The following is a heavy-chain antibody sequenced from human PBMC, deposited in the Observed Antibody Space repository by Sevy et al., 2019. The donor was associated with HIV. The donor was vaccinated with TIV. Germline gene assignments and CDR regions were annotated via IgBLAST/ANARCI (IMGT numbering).Heavy chain of an antibody. CDR2: IYYSGST. J-gene: IGHJ4*02. Sequence: SETLSLTCTVSGGSISSYYWSWIRQPPGKGLEWIGYIYYSGSTNYNPSLKSRVTLSVDTSKNQFSLKLSSVTAADTAVYYCARQVGDIVVAYFDYWGQGTLVTVSS. D-gene: IGHD2-15*01. CDR1: GGSISSYY. CDR3: ARQVGDIVVAYFDY. V-gene: IGHV4-59*08.